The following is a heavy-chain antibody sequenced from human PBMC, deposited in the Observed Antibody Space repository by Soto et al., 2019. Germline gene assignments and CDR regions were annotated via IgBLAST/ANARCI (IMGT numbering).Heavy chain of an antibody. CDR2: IIPIFGTA. CDR3: ASAGYRGYHYNYYCYAMDV. D-gene: IGHD5-12*01. J-gene: IGHJ6*02. Sequence: SVKVSCKASGGTFSTFAISWVRQAPGQGLEWMGGIIPIFGTANYAQKFQGSVTITADESTSTAYMELSSLRSEDTAVYYCASAGYRGYHYNYYCYAMDVWGQGTTVTVSS. CDR1: GGTFSTFA. V-gene: IGHV1-69*13.